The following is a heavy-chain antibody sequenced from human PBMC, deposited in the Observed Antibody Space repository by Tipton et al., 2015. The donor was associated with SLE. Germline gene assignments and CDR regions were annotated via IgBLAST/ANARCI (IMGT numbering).Heavy chain of an antibody. CDR2: IYSGAST. CDR1: GASISSYY. V-gene: IGHV4-59*08. CDR3: ARGYYIDS. Sequence: GLVKPSEALSLTCTVSGASISSYYWSWIRQPPGKGLEWIGNIYSGASTVYNPSLKSRVAISVDTSENQVSLKLRSVTAADTAVYYCARGYYIDSWGQGTLVTVSS. J-gene: IGHJ4*02.